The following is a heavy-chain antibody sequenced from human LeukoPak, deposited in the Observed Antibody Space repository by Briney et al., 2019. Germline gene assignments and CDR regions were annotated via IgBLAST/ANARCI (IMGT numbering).Heavy chain of an antibody. CDR2: IYYSGST. CDR3: AGGSDGSFSSVDY. CDR1: GGSISSHY. Sequence: SETLSLTCIVSGGSISSHYWSWIRQPPGKGLEWIGYIYYSGSTNYNPSLESRVTISVDTSKNLFSLKLSPVTAADTAVYYCAGGSDGSFSSVDYWGQGTLVTVSS. D-gene: IGHD1-26*01. V-gene: IGHV4-59*11. J-gene: IGHJ4*02.